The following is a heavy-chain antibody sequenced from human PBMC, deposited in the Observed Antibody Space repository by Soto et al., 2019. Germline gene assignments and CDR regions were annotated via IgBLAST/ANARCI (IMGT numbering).Heavy chain of an antibody. Sequence: SETLSLTCAVYGGSFSGYYWSWIRQPPGKGLEWMGEINHSGSTNYNPSLKSRVTISVDTSKNQFSLKLSSVTAADTAVYYCARGPRVTMVRGATYYYYYYMDVWGKGTTVTGSS. V-gene: IGHV4-34*01. CDR2: INHSGST. CDR1: GGSFSGYY. D-gene: IGHD3-10*01. CDR3: ARGPRVTMVRGATYYYYYYMDV. J-gene: IGHJ6*03.